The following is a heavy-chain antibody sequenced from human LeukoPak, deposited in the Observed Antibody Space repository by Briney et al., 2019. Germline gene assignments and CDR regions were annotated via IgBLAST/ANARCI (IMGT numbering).Heavy chain of an antibody. CDR3: ARALVVGDATRKYYYYMDV. CDR1: GGSISPYY. D-gene: IGHD2-2*01. Sequence: SETLSLTCTDSGGSISPYYWSWIRQPPGKRLEWIGYIFYSGSTSFSPSLKSRVTMSVDTSKNQFSLKLSSVTAADTAVYYCARALVVGDATRKYYYYMDVWGKGTTVTVSS. V-gene: IGHV4-59*01. J-gene: IGHJ6*03. CDR2: IFYSGST.